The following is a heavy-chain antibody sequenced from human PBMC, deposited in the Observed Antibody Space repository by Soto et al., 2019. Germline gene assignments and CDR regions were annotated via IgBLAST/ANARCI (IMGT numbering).Heavy chain of an antibody. CDR3: ARDRSRYYYDSSGYYHYGMDV. J-gene: IGHJ6*02. V-gene: IGHV1-69*13. CDR2: IIPIFGTA. CDR1: GGTFSSYA. D-gene: IGHD3-22*01. Sequence: SVKVSCKASGGTFSSYAISWVRQAPGQGLEWMGGIIPIFGTANYAQKFQGRVTITADESTSTAYMELSSLRSEDTAVYYCARDRSRYYYDSSGYYHYGMDVWG.